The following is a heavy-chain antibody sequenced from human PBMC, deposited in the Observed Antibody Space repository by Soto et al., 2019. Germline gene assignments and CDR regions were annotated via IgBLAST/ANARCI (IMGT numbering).Heavy chain of an antibody. CDR2: ISYDGSNK. CDR1: GFTFSSYG. V-gene: IGHV3-30*18. J-gene: IGHJ6*02. D-gene: IGHD1-7*01. Sequence: QVQLVESGGGVVRPGRSLRLSCAASGFTFSSYGMHWVRQAPGKGLEWVAVISYDGSNKYYADSVKGRFTISRDNSKNTLYLQMNSLRAEDTAVYYCAKDTPGTAGMDVWGQGTTVTVSS. CDR3: AKDTPGTAGMDV.